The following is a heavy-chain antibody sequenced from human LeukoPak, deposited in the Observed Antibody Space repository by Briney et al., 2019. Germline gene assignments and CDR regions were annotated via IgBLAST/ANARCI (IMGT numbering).Heavy chain of an antibody. V-gene: IGHV3-49*04. Sequence: GGSLRLSCAAAGFTFGDYAMTWVRQAPGKGLEWVGFIRSQIYGGTPEYAASVKGRFTISRDDSEGVAYLQMNSLKTEDTAMYYCTRDQTPYYWGQGTLVTVSS. CDR2: IRSQIYGGTP. CDR1: GFTFGDYA. CDR3: TRDQTPYY. J-gene: IGHJ4*02.